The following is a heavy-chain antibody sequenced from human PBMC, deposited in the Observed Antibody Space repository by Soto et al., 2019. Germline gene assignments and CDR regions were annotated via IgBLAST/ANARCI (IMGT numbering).Heavy chain of an antibody. CDR2: ISYDGSNK. Sequence: GGSLRLSCAASGFTFSSYAMHWVRQAPGKGLEWVAVISYDGSNKYYADSVKGRFTISRDNSKNTLYLQMNSLRAEDTAVYYCARGLSPTPPPLDYWGQGTLVTVSS. V-gene: IGHV3-30-3*01. CDR3: ARGLSPTPPPLDY. CDR1: GFTFSSYA. J-gene: IGHJ4*02. D-gene: IGHD4-4*01.